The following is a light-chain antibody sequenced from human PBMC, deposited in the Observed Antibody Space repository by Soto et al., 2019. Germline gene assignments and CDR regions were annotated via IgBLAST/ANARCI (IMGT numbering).Light chain of an antibody. V-gene: IGKV3-20*01. Sequence: DIVLTQSPGTLSLSPGERATLSCRASQSISSSYLAWYQQKPGQAPRLLIHGVSTRATGIPDRFSGSGSGTDFTLTISRLEPEDFAVYYCQQYVTSPYIFGRGTKVEIK. CDR3: QQYVTSPYI. CDR1: QSISSSY. CDR2: GVS. J-gene: IGKJ2*01.